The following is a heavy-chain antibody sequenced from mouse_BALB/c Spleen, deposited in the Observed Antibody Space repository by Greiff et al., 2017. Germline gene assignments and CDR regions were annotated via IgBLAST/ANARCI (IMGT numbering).Heavy chain of an antibody. CDR2: ISYSGST. D-gene: IGHD1-1*01. J-gene: IGHJ3*01. CDR3: ARRNYYGSFAY. V-gene: IGHV3-2*02. CDR1: GYSITSDYA. Sequence: DVQLQESGPGLVKPSQSLSLTCTVTGYSITSDYAWNWIRQFPGNKLEWMGYISYSGSTSYNPSLKSRISITRDTSKNQFFLQLNSVTTEDTATYYCARRNYYGSFAYWGQGTLVTVSA.